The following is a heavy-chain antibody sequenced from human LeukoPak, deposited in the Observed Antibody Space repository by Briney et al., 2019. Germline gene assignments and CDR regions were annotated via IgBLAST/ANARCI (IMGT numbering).Heavy chain of an antibody. V-gene: IGHV3-30*02. J-gene: IGHJ4*02. CDR3: AKDLSYYFDY. CDR2: IRYDGSNK. D-gene: IGHD6-6*01. CDR1: GFTFSSYG. Sequence: GQSLSLSWAVAGFTFSSYGMHWVRPAPGNGMEWMAFIRYDGSNKYYADCVKGRFTISRDNSKNTLYRQMNSQRAEDTAVYYCAKDLSYYFDYWGQGTLVTVSS.